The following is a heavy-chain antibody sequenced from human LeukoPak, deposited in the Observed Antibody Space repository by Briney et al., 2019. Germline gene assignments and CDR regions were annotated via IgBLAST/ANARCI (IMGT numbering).Heavy chain of an antibody. J-gene: IGHJ4*02. V-gene: IGHV4-39*01. CDR1: GGSISSSGYY. D-gene: IGHD3-22*01. Sequence: PSETLSLTCTVSGGSISSSGYYWGWIRQPPGKGLEWIGSIDYSGSTYYNPSLESRVTMSADTSKNQFSLKLTSVTAADTAVYYCATYYYHRSGYWNSGLAGDYWGQGILVTVSS. CDR3: ATYYYHRSGYWNSGLAGDY. CDR2: IDYSGST.